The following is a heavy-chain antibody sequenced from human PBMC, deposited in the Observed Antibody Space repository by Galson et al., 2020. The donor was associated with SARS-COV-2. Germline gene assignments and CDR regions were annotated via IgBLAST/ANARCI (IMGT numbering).Heavy chain of an antibody. D-gene: IGHD1-20*01. J-gene: IGHJ4*02. CDR1: GYTFTGYS. CDR3: ATLTYNWNGY. Sequence: ASVKVSCKAPGYTFTGYSMHWVRQAPGQGLEWMGWINPNSGGTNHAQKFQGRVTMTRDTSISTAYMELSRLRSEDTAVYYCATLTYNWNGYWGQGALVTVSS. CDR2: INPNSGGT. V-gene: IGHV1-2*02.